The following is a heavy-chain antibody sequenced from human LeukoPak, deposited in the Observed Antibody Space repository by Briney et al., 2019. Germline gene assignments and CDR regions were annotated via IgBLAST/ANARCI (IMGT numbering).Heavy chain of an antibody. J-gene: IGHJ6*03. Sequence: SVKVSCKASGGTFSSSDISWVRQAPGQGLEWMGGIIPIFRTAHYAQKFQDRVTITTDDSTSTAYMELSSPRSDDTAVYYCAREATYYGSGSYYGEKYYYMDVWGKGTTVTVSS. CDR3: AREATYYGSGSYYGEKYYYMDV. D-gene: IGHD3-10*01. V-gene: IGHV1-69*05. CDR2: IIPIFRTA. CDR1: GGTFSSSD.